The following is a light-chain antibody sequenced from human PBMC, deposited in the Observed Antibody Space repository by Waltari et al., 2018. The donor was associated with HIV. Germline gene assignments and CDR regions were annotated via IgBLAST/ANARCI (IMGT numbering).Light chain of an antibody. V-gene: IGLV1-44*01. Sequence: QSVLIQPTSASGTPGPRVTISCSGSSSDIGSNTVNWYQQLPGTAPRLLIYSNNQRPSGVPDRFSGSKSGTSASLAISGLQSEDEADFYCAAWDDNLNGPVFGGGTKLTVL. J-gene: IGLJ3*02. CDR2: SNN. CDR3: AAWDDNLNGPV. CDR1: SSDIGSNT.